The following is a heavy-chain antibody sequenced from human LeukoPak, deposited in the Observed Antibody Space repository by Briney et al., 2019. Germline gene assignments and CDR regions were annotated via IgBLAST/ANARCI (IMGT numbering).Heavy chain of an antibody. V-gene: IGHV6-1*01. CDR3: ARRSVGWVDY. D-gene: IGHD3-16*01. Sequence: SQTLSLTCAISGDSVSTASNAWYWIRQSPSRGLEWLGRTYYNSKWYTDYAVSVSGRTTINPDTSRNQLSLQLSFVTPEDTAVYYCARRSVGWVDYWGQGTLVTVSS. CDR2: TYYNSKWYT. J-gene: IGHJ4*02. CDR1: GDSVSTASNA.